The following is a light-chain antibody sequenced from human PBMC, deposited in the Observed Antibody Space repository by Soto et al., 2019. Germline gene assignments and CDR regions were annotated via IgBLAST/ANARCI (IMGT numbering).Light chain of an antibody. CDR2: SAT. J-gene: IGKJ4*01. V-gene: IGKV1-12*01. Sequence: IEMTQSPSSVSASVGDRVTITCRASQDIRSRLAWYQHKPGKAPNLLIYSATTLQSGVPYRFSGNGSGTYFTLTISSLQPEDFATYYCQQANILPPVFGGGTRVEI. CDR1: QDIRSR. CDR3: QQANILPPV.